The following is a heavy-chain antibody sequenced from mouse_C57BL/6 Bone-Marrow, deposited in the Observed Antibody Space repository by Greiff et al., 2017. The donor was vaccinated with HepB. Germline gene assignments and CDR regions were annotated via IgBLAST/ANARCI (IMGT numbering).Heavy chain of an antibody. Sequence: QVQLQQSGPGLVQPSQSLSITCTVSGFSLTSYGVHWVRQSPGKGLEWLGVIWSGGSTDYNAAFISRLSISKDNSKSQVFFKMNSLQADDTAIYYCARNSNYALYWYFDVWAQGPRSPSPQ. CDR2: IWSGGST. D-gene: IGHD2-5*01. CDR3: ARNSNYALYWYFDV. J-gene: IGHJ1*03. CDR1: GFSLTSYG. V-gene: IGHV2-2*01.